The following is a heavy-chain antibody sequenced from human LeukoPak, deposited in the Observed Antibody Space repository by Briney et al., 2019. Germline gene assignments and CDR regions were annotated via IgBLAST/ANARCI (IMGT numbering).Heavy chain of an antibody. CDR1: GGSFSGYY. CDR3: SRDRVLRYFDWLSEALDY. D-gene: IGHD3-9*01. V-gene: IGHV4-34*01. CDR2: INHRGST. Sequence: PSETLSLTCAVSGGSFSGYYWSWIRQPPGKGLGWIGDINHRGSTNYNPSLKSRVTISVDKSNNQFSLKLSSVTAADSAVYYCSRDRVLRYFDWLSEALDYWGQGTLVTVSS. J-gene: IGHJ4*02.